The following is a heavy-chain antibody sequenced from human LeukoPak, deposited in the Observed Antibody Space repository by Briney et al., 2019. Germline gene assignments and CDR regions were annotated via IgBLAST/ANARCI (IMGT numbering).Heavy chain of an antibody. CDR1: GFTFSSYA. CDR2: ISGSGGST. V-gene: IGHV3-23*01. D-gene: IGHD3-10*01. Sequence: GGSLRPSCAASGFTFSSYAMSWVRQAPGKGLEWVSAISGSGGSTYYADSVKGRFTISRDNSKNTLYLQMNSLRAEDTAVYYCAKDDGSGSKITPLIFDYWGQGTLVTVSS. J-gene: IGHJ4*02. CDR3: AKDDGSGSKITPLIFDY.